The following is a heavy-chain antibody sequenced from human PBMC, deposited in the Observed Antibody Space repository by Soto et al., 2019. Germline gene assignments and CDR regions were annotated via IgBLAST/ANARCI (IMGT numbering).Heavy chain of an antibody. CDR3: VRGGGVDVVTPTRIVFDY. CDR2: INPRNGDT. Sequence: QVQLVQSGAEVKKPGASVKVSCKVSGYTFTGNYMHWIRQAPGQGPEWMGWINPRNGDTEYAQKFQGRVTITRDTSISTAYMDLSRLTSDDTAIYFCVRGGGVDVVTPTRIVFDYWGQGTLLTVSS. J-gene: IGHJ4*02. V-gene: IGHV1-2*02. CDR1: GYTFTGNY. D-gene: IGHD2-21*02.